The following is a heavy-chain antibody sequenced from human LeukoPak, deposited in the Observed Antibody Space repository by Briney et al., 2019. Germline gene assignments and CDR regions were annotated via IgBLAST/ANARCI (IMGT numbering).Heavy chain of an antibody. CDR3: ARSIAVAGTNDY. V-gene: IGHV5-51*01. CDR1: GYSFTSYW. J-gene: IGHJ4*02. D-gene: IGHD6-19*01. Sequence: GESLKISCKGSGYSFTSYWIGWVRQMPGKGLEWRGSIYPGDSDTRYSPSFQGQVTISGDKSISTAYLQWSSLKASDTAMYYCARSIAVAGTNDYWGQGTLVTVSS. CDR2: IYPGDSDT.